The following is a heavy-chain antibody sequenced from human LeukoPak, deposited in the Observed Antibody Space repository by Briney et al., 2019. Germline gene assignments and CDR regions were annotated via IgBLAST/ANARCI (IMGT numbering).Heavy chain of an antibody. Sequence: PSETLSLTCTVSGGSISSSSCFWGWIRQPPGNGLEWIGNIYYRGDTYYNPSLKSRVTMSVDTSKNQFSLKLSSVTAADTAVYYCARHQNTALVTAVLDYWGQGTLVTVSS. D-gene: IGHD5-18*01. CDR2: IYYRGDT. CDR3: ARHQNTALVTAVLDY. CDR1: GGSISSSSCF. J-gene: IGHJ4*02. V-gene: IGHV4-39*01.